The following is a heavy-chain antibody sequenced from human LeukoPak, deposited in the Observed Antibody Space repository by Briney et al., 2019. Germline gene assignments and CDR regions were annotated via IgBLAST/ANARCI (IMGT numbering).Heavy chain of an antibody. J-gene: IGHJ4*02. CDR2: ISAYSGNT. D-gene: IGHD6-13*01. CDR1: GYTFTSYG. Sequence: GASVKVSCKASGYTFTSYGISWVRQAPGQGLEWMGWISAYSGNTNYAQKLQGRVTMTTDTSTSTAYMELRSLRSDDTAVYYCARGDEQQLAYYFDYWGQGTLVTVSS. V-gene: IGHV1-18*01. CDR3: ARGDEQQLAYYFDY.